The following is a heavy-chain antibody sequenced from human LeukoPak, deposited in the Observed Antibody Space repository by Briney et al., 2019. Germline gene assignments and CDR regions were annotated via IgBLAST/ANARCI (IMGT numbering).Heavy chain of an antibody. V-gene: IGHV3-30-3*01. CDR2: ISYDGSNK. CDR1: GFTFSTYA. Sequence: PGGSLRLSCAASGFTFSTYAMSWVRQAPGKGLEWVALISYDGSNKHYADSVKGRFTISRDNSKNTLYLQMNSLRTEDTAVYFCALEWEWGLEKPGNFDYWGQGTLVAVSS. D-gene: IGHD1-26*01. J-gene: IGHJ4*02. CDR3: ALEWEWGLEKPGNFDY.